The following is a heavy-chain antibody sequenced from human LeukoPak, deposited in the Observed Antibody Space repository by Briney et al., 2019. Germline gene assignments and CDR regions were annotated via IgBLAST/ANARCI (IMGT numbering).Heavy chain of an antibody. CDR3: AKAPRGNDDYFDY. CDR2: ISWNSGSI. D-gene: IGHD3-16*01. J-gene: IGHJ4*02. V-gene: IGHV3-9*01. Sequence: GRSLRLCCAASGFTFDDYGMHWVRQAPGKGLEWVSGISWNSGSIGYADSVEGRFTISRDNAKNSLYLQMNSLRAEDTALYYCAKAPRGNDDYFDYWGQGTLVTVSS. CDR1: GFTFDDYG.